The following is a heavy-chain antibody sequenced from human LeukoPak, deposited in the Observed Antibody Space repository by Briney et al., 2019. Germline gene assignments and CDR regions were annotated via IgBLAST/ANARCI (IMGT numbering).Heavy chain of an antibody. CDR3: ARGDSSEAYYYYYMDV. Sequence: PGGSLRLSCAASGFTFRSYWMHWVRQAPGKGLVWVSRINSDGSSTSYADSVKGRFTISRDNAKNTLYLQMNSLRAEDTAAYYCARGDSSEAYYYYYMDVWGKGTTVTVSS. CDR2: INSDGSST. CDR1: GFTFRSYW. J-gene: IGHJ6*03. D-gene: IGHD6-19*01. V-gene: IGHV3-74*01.